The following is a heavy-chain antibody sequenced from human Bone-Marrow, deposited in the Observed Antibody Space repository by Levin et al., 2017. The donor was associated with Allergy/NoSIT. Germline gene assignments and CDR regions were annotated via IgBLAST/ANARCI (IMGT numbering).Heavy chain of an antibody. J-gene: IGHJ4*02. CDR3: ARFSSGDYYIDY. V-gene: IGHV3-48*02. D-gene: IGHD3-22*01. Sequence: GGSLRLSCAASGFTFSSYSMNWVRQAPGKGLEWVSYISSSSSNIYYADSVKGRFTISRDNAKNSLYLQMNSLRDEDTAVYYCARFSSGDYYIDYWGQGTLVTVSS. CDR1: GFTFSSYS. CDR2: ISSSSSNI.